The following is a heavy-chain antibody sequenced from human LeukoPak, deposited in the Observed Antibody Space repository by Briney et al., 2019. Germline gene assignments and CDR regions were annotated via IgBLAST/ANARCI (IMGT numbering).Heavy chain of an antibody. CDR2: INQDGRQR. D-gene: IGHD3-16*01. Sequence: GGSLRLSCAASGFPFNAYWMSWVRQAPGKGLEWVANINQDGRQRYYVDSVKGRFTISRDNAKSSFYLQMDSLRADDTAVYYCARGRFIPDTTTYYFDYWGQGTLVTVSS. V-gene: IGHV3-7*03. CDR1: GFPFNAYW. J-gene: IGHJ4*02. CDR3: ARGRFIPDTTTYYFDY.